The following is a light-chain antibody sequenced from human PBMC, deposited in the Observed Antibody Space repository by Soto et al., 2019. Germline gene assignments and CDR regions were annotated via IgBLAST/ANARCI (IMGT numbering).Light chain of an antibody. CDR1: QGISSY. J-gene: IGKJ1*01. V-gene: IGKV1-39*01. CDR2: GAS. Sequence: DIQLTQSPSFLSASVGDRVTITCRASQGISSYLAWYQQKAGRAPAVLIYGASNLQGGVPLRFSGSGSGTDFTLTISGLQPEDSATYYCQESRSALWGTCGQGTKVDIK. CDR3: QESRSALWGT.